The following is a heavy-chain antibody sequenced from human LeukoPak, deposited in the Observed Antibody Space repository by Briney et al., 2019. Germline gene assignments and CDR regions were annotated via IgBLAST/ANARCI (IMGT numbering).Heavy chain of an antibody. V-gene: IGHV4-39*07. CDR3: ARDYRAAMIDY. J-gene: IGHJ4*02. CDR1: GGSISSSSYY. CDR2: IYYSGST. Sequence: SETLSLTCTVSGGSISSSSYYWGWIRQPPGKGLEWIGSIYYSGSTYYNPSLKSRVTISVDTSKNQFSLKLSSVTAADTAVYYCARDYRAAMIDYWGQGTLVTVSS. D-gene: IGHD5-18*01.